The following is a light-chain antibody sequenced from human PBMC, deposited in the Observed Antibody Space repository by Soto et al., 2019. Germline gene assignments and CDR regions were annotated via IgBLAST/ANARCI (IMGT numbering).Light chain of an antibody. V-gene: IGKV3-15*01. J-gene: IGKJ1*01. CDR3: QQYNNWMGT. CDR1: QSVSSN. CDR2: GAS. Sequence: EIVMTQSPATLSVSPGERATLSCRASQSVSSNLAWYQQKPGQAPRLLIYGASTRATGIPARFSGSGSGTEFTLTISSLQSEDFGVYYCQQYNNWMGTFGQGTKV.